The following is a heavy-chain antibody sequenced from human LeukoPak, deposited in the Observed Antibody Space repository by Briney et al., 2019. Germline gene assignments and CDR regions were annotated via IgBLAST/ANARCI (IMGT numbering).Heavy chain of an antibody. V-gene: IGHV3-64D*06. J-gene: IGHJ4*02. CDR3: VKGKVRGYKKRGVDY. CDR2: VSNNGDRT. D-gene: IGHD5-18*01. Sequence: GGSLRLSCSASGFTFNKYVMHWVRQAPDKGLEYVSGVSNNGDRTYYADSVKGRFAISRDNSKNTLYLQVSSLRPEDTAAYYCVKGKVRGYKKRGVDYWGQGTLVTVSS. CDR1: GFTFNKYV.